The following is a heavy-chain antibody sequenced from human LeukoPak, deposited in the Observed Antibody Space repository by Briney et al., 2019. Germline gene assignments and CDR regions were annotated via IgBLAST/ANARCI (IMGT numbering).Heavy chain of an antibody. J-gene: IGHJ4*02. D-gene: IGHD3-9*01. CDR3: AREYYDILTGYYRGFDY. Sequence: PSETLSLTCTVSGGSISSYYWSWSRQPPGKGLEWIGYIYYSGSTYYNPSLKSRVTISVDTSKNQFSLKLSSVTAADTAVYYCAREYYDILTGYYRGFDYWGQGTLVTVSS. V-gene: IGHV4-30-4*08. CDR1: GGSISSYY. CDR2: IYYSGST.